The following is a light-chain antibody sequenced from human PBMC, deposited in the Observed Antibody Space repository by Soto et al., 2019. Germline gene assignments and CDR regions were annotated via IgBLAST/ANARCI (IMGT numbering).Light chain of an antibody. CDR2: AAS. V-gene: IGKV1-8*01. CDR1: QGISSY. J-gene: IGKJ2*01. CDR3: QQYYSYPYT. Sequence: AIRMTQSPSSLSAYTGDRVTITCRASQGISSYLAWYQQKPGKAPKLLIYAASTLQSGVPSRFSGSGSGTDFTLTISCLQSEDFATYYRQQYYSYPYTFGHGTKLEIK.